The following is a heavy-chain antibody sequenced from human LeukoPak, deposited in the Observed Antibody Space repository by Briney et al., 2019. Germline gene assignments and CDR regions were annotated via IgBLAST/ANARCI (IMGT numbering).Heavy chain of an antibody. D-gene: IGHD6-19*01. CDR3: ARHRHIAVAGTRYYYYYYMDV. CDR1: GDSINGYY. J-gene: IGHJ6*03. Sequence: SETLSLTCTVSGDSINGYYWSWIRQPPGKGLEWIGFIYSGGSTNYNPSLKSRVTISVDTSKNQFALRVNSVTAADTAVYYCARHRHIAVAGTRYYYYYYMDVWGKGTTVTISS. CDR2: IYSGGST. V-gene: IGHV4-59*08.